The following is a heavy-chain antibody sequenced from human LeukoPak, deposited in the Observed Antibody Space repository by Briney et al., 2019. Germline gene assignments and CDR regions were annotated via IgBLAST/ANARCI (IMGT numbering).Heavy chain of an antibody. J-gene: IGHJ4*02. Sequence: SGTLSLTCTVSGGSISSYYWSWIRQPPGKGLEWIGYIYYSGSTNYNPSLKSRVTISVDTSKNQFSLKLSSVTAADTAVYYCARRRGDYFDYWGQGTLVTVSS. CDR3: ARRRGDYFDY. V-gene: IGHV4-59*08. CDR1: GGSISSYY. CDR2: IYYSGST.